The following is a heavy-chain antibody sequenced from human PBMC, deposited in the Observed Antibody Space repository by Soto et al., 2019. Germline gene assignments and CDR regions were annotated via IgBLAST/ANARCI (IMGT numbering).Heavy chain of an antibody. V-gene: IGHV3-23*01. CDR2: ISDSGGST. J-gene: IGHJ4*02. D-gene: IGHD3-22*01. CDR3: AKDPWYYYDSSGRALDY. Sequence: GGSLRLSCAASGFTFSRSAMSWVRQAPGKGLEWVSAISDSGGSTYYTDSVKGRFTISRDDSKNTLYLQMSSLRTEDTAVYYCAKDPWYYYDSSGRALDYWGQGTLVTSPQ. CDR1: GFTFSRSA.